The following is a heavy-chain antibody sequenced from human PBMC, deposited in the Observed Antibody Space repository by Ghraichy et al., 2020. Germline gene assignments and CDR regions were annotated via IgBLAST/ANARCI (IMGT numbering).Heavy chain of an antibody. Sequence: SQTLSLTCAVSGGSISSGGYSWSWIRQPPGKGLEWIGYIYHSGSTYYNPSLKSRVTISVDRSKNQFSLKLSSVTAADTAVYYCARDRYSKGLGLFDYWGQGTLVTVSS. CDR1: GGSISSGGYS. V-gene: IGHV4-30-2*01. CDR2: IYHSGST. CDR3: ARDRYSKGLGLFDY. D-gene: IGHD4-11*01. J-gene: IGHJ4*02.